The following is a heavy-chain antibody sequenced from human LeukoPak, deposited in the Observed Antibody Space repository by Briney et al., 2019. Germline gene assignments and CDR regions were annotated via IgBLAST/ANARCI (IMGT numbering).Heavy chain of an antibody. Sequence: GGSLRLSCAASGFTFSSYAMSWVRQAPGKGLEWVSAISGSGGSTYYADSVKGRFTISRDNSKNTLYLQMNSLRAEDTAVYYCAKFEDIVVVPAAIVFDIWGQGTMVTVSS. CDR2: ISGSGGST. CDR1: GFTFSSYA. D-gene: IGHD2-2*01. CDR3: AKFEDIVVVPAAIVFDI. V-gene: IGHV3-23*01. J-gene: IGHJ3*02.